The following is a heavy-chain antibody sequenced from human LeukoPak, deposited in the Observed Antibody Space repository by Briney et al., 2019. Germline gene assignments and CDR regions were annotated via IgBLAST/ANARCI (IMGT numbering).Heavy chain of an antibody. J-gene: IGHJ4*02. D-gene: IGHD2-2*01. CDR1: GFTFSSYG. V-gene: IGHV3-30*18. CDR2: ISYDGSNK. CDR3: AKGGLRYCSCTSCYCTD. Sequence: SGRSLRLSCAASGFTFSSYGMHWVRQAPGKGLEWVAVISYDGSNKYYADSVKGRFTISRDNSKNTLYLQMNSLRAEDTAVYYCAKGGLRYCSCTSCYCTDWGQGTLVTVSS.